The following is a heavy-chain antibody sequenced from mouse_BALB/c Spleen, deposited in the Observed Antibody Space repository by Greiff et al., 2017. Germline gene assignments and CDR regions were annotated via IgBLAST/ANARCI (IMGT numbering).Heavy chain of an antibody. D-gene: IGHD2-3*01. J-gene: IGHJ1*01. CDR2: ISDGGSYT. Sequence: EVQLVESGGGLVKPGGSLKLSCAASGFTFSDYYMYWVRQTPEKRLEWVATISDGGSYTYYPDSVKGRFTISRDNAKNNLYLQMSSLKSEDTAMYYCARGGDGYGYFDVWGAGTTVTVSS. V-gene: IGHV5-4*02. CDR3: ARGGDGYGYFDV. CDR1: GFTFSDYY.